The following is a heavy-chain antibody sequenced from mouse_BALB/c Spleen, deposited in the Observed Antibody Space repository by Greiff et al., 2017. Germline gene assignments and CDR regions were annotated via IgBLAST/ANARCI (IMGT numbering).Heavy chain of an antibody. Sequence: QVQLQQPGAELVKPGASVKMSCKASGYTFTSYNMHWVKQTPGQGLEWIGAIYPGNGDTSYNQKFKGKATLTADKSSSTAYMQLSSLTSEDSAVYYCARRYYDYDDGYAMDYWGQGTSVTVSS. CDR3: ARRYYDYDDGYAMDY. V-gene: IGHV1-12*01. D-gene: IGHD2-4*01. J-gene: IGHJ4*01. CDR1: GYTFTSYN. CDR2: IYPGNGDT.